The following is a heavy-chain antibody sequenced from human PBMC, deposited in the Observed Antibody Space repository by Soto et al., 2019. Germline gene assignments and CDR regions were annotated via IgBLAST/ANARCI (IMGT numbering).Heavy chain of an antibody. J-gene: IGHJ1*01. CDR1: GYTFTSYG. D-gene: IGHD3-16*01. CDR2: ISAYNGNT. V-gene: IGHV1-18*01. CDR3: ARDPEYDDALGGFQH. Sequence: ASVTVSCKASGYTFTSYGIIWVRQAPGQGLEWMGWISAYNGNTNYAQKLQGRVTMTTDTSTSTAYMELRSLRSDDTAVYYCARDPEYDDALGGFQHWGQGTLVTVS.